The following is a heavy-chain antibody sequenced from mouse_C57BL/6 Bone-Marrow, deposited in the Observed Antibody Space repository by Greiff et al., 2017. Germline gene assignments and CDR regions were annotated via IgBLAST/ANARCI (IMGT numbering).Heavy chain of an antibody. CDR1: GYTFTSYG. Sequence: QVQLQQSGAELVRPGASVKLSCKASGYTFTSYGISWVKQRTGQGLEWIGEIYPRSGDTYYNEKFKGKATLTADKSSSTAYMQLRSLTSEDSAVYFCARRGYSGSGFGFAYWGKGAMVS. CDR3: ARRGYSGSGFGFAY. V-gene: IGHV1-81*01. CDR2: IYPRSGDT. D-gene: IGHD1-1*02. J-gene: IGHJ3*01.